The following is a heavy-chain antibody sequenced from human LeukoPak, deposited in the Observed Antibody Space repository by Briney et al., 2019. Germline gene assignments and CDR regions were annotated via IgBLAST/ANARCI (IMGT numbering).Heavy chain of an antibody. CDR3: AKGTGGDYAFDY. J-gene: IGHJ4*02. CDR1: GFTFSSYA. V-gene: IGHV3-30*14. CDR2: ISYDGSNK. Sequence: GGSLRLSCAASGFTFSSYAMHWVRQAPGKGLEWVAVISYDGSNKYYADSVKGRFTISRDNSKNTLYLQMNSLRAEDTAVYYCAKGTGGDYAFDYWGQGTLVTVSS. D-gene: IGHD4-17*01.